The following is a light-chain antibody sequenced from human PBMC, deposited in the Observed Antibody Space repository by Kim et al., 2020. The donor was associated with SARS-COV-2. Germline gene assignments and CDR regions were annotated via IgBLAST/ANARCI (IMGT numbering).Light chain of an antibody. CDR2: GAS. CDR1: HSVSSN. V-gene: IGKV3-15*01. CDR3: QQYNNWLWT. Sequence: VSPGERVTLSCRASHSVSSNLAWYQQKPGQAPRLLIYGASTRATGIPARFSGSGSGTEFTLTISSLQSEDSAVYYCQQYNNWLWTFGQGTKVDIK. J-gene: IGKJ1*01.